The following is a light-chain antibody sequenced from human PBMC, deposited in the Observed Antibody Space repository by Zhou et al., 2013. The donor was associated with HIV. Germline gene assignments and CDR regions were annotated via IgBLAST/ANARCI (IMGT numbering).Light chain of an antibody. CDR2: KAS. V-gene: IGKV1-5*03. J-gene: IGKJ2*01. CDR3: QQYSSSPYT. Sequence: DIQMTPSPSSLSASVGDRVTITCRASQSVSNWLAWYQQKPGKAPKLLIYKASNLESGVPSRFSGSGSGTEFTLTINSLQPDDSATYYCQQYSSSPYTFGQGTKLEIK. CDR1: QSVSNW.